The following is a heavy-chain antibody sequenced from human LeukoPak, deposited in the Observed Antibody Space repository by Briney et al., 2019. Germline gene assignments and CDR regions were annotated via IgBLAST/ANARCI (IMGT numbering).Heavy chain of an antibody. Sequence: SETLSLTCSVSGFSISGGYYWGWIRQPPGKGLEWLGSIYHSGNTDYNPSLKSRVTTSVDTAKNKFFLRLGSVTAADTAVYYCARIVQIPGTIPHWGQGTLVTVSS. CDR1: GFSISGGYY. D-gene: IGHD1-1*01. CDR3: ARIVQIPGTIPH. V-gene: IGHV4-38-2*02. CDR2: IYHSGNT. J-gene: IGHJ4*02.